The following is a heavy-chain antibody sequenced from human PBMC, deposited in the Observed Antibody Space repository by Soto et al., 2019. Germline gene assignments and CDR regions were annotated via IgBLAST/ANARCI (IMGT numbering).Heavy chain of an antibody. J-gene: IGHJ6*03. D-gene: IGHD5-18*01. CDR1: GGSFSGYY. Sequence: SETLSITCAVYGGSFSGYYWSWIRQPPGKGLEWIGDIYHSGSTNYNPSLKSRVTISVDTSKNQFSLKLSSVTAADTAVYYCARDRAVDTAMVGPYSYLDVWGKGTTVTVSS. CDR2: IYHSGST. CDR3: ARDRAVDTAMVGPYSYLDV. V-gene: IGHV4-34*01.